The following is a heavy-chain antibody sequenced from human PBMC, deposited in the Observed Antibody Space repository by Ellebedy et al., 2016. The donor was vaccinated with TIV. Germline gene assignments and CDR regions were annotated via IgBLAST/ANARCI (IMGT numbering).Heavy chain of an antibody. D-gene: IGHD2-21*02. Sequence: GGSLRLXXAASGFTFSSYGMHWVRQAPGKGLEWVAVISYDGSNKYYADSVKGRFTISRDNSKNTLYLQMNSLRAEDTAVYYCASVYCGGDCYSPGAFDIWGQGTMVTVSS. CDR3: ASVYCGGDCYSPGAFDI. V-gene: IGHV3-30*03. CDR1: GFTFSSYG. J-gene: IGHJ3*02. CDR2: ISYDGSNK.